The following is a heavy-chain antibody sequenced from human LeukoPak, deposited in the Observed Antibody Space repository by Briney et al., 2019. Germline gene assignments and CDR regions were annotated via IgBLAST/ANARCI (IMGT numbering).Heavy chain of an antibody. CDR2: IWFDGINE. D-gene: IGHD2-15*01. CDR1: GFTFSNYG. V-gene: IGHV3-33*06. Sequence: PGRSLRLSCAASGFTFSNYGMHWVRQAPGKGLEWVAVIWFDGINEYYADSVKGRFTISTDNSKNTVYLQMNSLRAEDTALYFCANYIQRPPGMDVWGQGTMVTVSS. J-gene: IGHJ6*02. CDR3: ANYIQRPPGMDV.